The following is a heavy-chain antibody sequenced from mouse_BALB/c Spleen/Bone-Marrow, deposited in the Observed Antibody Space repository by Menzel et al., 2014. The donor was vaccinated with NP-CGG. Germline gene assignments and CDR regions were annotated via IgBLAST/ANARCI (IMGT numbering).Heavy chain of an antibody. CDR2: IYPGSGST. CDR3: ATGTDY. D-gene: IGHD4-1*01. J-gene: IGHJ2*01. V-gene: IGHV1-77*01. CDR1: GYTFTDYV. Sequence: QVQLKDSGPELVKPGASVKMSCKASGYTFTDYVISWVKQRTGQGLEWIGEIYPGSGSTYYNEKSKGKATLTADKSSNTAYMQLSSLTSEDSAVYFCATGTDYWGQGTTLTVSS.